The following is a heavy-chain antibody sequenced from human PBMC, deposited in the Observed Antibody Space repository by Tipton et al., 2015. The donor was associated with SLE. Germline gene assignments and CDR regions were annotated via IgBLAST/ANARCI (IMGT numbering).Heavy chain of an antibody. CDR1: GFTFSNYG. V-gene: IGHV3-23*01. J-gene: IGHJ3*01. Sequence: SLRLSCAASGFTFSNYGMSWVRQAPGKGLEWVSDFSDGGSSTYYADSVKGRFTISRDNSKKTLYLQMNSLRVEDTAIYYCAKAQGVIVPNDAFDFGGQGTMVTVSS. CDR2: FSDGGSST. D-gene: IGHD2/OR15-2a*01. CDR3: AKAQGVIVPNDAFDF.